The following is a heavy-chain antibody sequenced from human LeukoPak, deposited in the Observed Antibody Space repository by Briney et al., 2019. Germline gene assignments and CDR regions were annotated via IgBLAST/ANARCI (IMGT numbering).Heavy chain of an antibody. D-gene: IGHD6-19*01. CDR3: ARMQWLVRGGASDI. CDR1: GGSISSYY. Sequence: SETLSLTCTVSGGSISSYYWSWIRQPPGKGLEWIGYIYYSGSTNYNPSLKSRVTISVDTSKNQFSLKLSSVTAADTAVYYCARMQWLVRGGASDIWGQGTMVTVSS. V-gene: IGHV4-59*08. CDR2: IYYSGST. J-gene: IGHJ3*02.